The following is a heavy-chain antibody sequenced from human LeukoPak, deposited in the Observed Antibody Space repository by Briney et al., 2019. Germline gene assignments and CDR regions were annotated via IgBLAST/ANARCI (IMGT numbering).Heavy chain of an antibody. J-gene: IGHJ5*02. CDR1: GFTFSSYA. V-gene: IGHV3-23*01. CDR3: AKGRYSNYELVPFDP. Sequence: GGSLRLSCAASGFTFSSYAMSWVRQAPGRGLEWVSAISGSGGSTYYADSVKGRFTISRDNSKNTLYLQMNSLRAEDTAVYYCAKGRYSNYELVPFDPWGQGTLVTVSS. D-gene: IGHD4-11*01. CDR2: ISGSGGST.